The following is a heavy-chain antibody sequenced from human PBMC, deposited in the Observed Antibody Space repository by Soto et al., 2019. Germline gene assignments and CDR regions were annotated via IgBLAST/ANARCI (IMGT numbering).Heavy chain of an antibody. V-gene: IGHV1-2*04. CDR3: ARGAMIVVVPPDNLHAFDI. CDR1: GYTFTGYY. CDR2: INPNSGGT. J-gene: IGHJ3*02. Sequence: ASVKVSCKASGYTFTGYYMHWVRQAPGQGLEWMGWINPNSGGTNYAQKFQGWVTMTRDTSISTAYMELSRLRSDDTAVYYCARGAMIVVVPPDNLHAFDIWGQGTMVTVSS. D-gene: IGHD3-22*01.